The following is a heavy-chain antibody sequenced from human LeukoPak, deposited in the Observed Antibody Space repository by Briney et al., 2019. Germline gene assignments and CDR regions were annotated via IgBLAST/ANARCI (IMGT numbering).Heavy chain of an antibody. J-gene: IGHJ4*02. CDR3: ARGKYTWNNVFDY. V-gene: IGHV1-18*01. CDR2: ISVYNGDT. D-gene: IGHD1/OR15-1a*01. Sequence: AAVKVSCTASGYTFTSYGISWVRQGPGQGLGWMGCISVYNGDTNYAQKLQGRVNMTTATSTSTAYMELRSLRSDDTAVHYCARGKYTWNNVFDYCGQGTLVTVPS. CDR1: GYTFTSYG.